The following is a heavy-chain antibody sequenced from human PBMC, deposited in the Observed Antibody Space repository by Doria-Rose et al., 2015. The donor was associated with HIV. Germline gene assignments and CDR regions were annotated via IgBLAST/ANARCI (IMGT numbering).Heavy chain of an antibody. CDR2: ILSDDER. CDR1: GVSLSSPGMG. V-gene: IGHV2-26*01. J-gene: IGHJ4*02. CDR3: ARIKSSRWYHKYYFDF. Sequence: QVTLKESGPVLVKPAETLTLTCTVSGVSLSSPGMGVSWIRQPPGKALEWLANILSDDERSYKTSLKSRLTISRGTSKSQVVLTMTDMDPVATATYYCARIKSSRWYHKYYFDFWGQGTLVIASA. D-gene: IGHD6-13*01.